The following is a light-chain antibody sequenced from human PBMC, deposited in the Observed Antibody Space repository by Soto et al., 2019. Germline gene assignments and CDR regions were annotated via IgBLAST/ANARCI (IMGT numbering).Light chain of an antibody. V-gene: IGKV1-5*03. Sequence: DIQMTQSPSTLSASVGDRVTIACRASQTISTWLAWYQQKPGKAPKLLIYKISTLASGVPSRFSGGGSGTEFALTISSLQPDDFATYYCQQYHSPMYTFGQGTKVDIK. J-gene: IGKJ2*01. CDR2: KIS. CDR3: QQYHSPMYT. CDR1: QTISTW.